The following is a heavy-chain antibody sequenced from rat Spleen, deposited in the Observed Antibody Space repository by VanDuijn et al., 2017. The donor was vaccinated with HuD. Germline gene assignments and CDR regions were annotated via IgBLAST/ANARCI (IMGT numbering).Heavy chain of an antibody. V-gene: IGHV5-29*01. CDR3: ARQGTDYGDYYVMDA. D-gene: IGHD1-11*01. CDR1: GFTFSDYY. J-gene: IGHJ4*01. Sequence: EVQLVESDGGLVQPGRSLKLSCAASGFTFSDYYMAWVRQAPTKGLEWVATISYGDSSGHSSTYYRDSVKGRFTISRDNAKSTLYLQMDSLRSEDTATYYCARQGTDYGDYYVMDAWGQGASVTVSS. CDR2: ISYGDSSGHSST.